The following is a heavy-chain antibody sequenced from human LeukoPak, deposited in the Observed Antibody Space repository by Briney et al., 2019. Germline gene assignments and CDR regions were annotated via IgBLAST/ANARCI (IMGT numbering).Heavy chain of an antibody. J-gene: IGHJ6*04. V-gene: IGHV1-69*13. CDR2: IIPIFGTA. CDR3: AREGLGGVERWLVRPAPTYYYYGMDV. D-gene: IGHD6-19*01. Sequence: ASVKVSCKASGGTFSSYAISWVRQAPGQGLEWMGGIIPIFGTANYAQKFQGRVTITADESTSTAYMELSSLRSEDTAVYYCAREGLGGVERWLVRPAPTYYYYGMDVWGKGTTVTVSS. CDR1: GGTFSSYA.